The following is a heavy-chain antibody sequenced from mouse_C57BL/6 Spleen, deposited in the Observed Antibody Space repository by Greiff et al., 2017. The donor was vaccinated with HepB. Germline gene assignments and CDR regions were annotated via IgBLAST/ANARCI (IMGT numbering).Heavy chain of an antibody. D-gene: IGHD2-10*02. J-gene: IGHJ3*01. CDR3: TRDRGYGNYGFLFAY. Sequence: DVQLQESGEGLVKPGGSLKLSCAASGFTFSSYAMSWVRQTPEKRLEWVAYISSGGDYIYYADTVKGRFTISRDNARNTLYLQMSSLKSEDTAMYYCTRDRGYGNYGFLFAYWGQGTLVTVSA. V-gene: IGHV5-9-1*02. CDR2: ISSGGDYI. CDR1: GFTFSSYA.